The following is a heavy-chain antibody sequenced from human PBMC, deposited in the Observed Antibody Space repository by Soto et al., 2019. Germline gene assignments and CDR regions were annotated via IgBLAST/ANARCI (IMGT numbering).Heavy chain of an antibody. V-gene: IGHV3-33*01. J-gene: IGHJ5*02. D-gene: IGHD6-13*01. CDR3: ARDRWQQLPLQNWFDP. Sequence: QVQLVESGGGVVQPGRSLRLSCAASGFTFSSYGMHWVRQAPGKGLEWVAVIWYDGSNKYYADSVKGRFTISRDNSKNTLYLQMNSLRAEDTAVYYCARDRWQQLPLQNWFDPWGQGTLVTVSS. CDR2: IWYDGSNK. CDR1: GFTFSSYG.